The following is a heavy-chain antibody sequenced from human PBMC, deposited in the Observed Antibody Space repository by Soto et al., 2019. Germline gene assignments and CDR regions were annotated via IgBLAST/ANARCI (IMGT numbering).Heavy chain of an antibody. V-gene: IGHV5-51*01. CDR1: GYSFTSYW. D-gene: IGHD3-10*01. CDR3: ARLAMVRGVPNYGMDV. J-gene: IGHJ6*02. Sequence: GESLKISCKGSGYSFTSYWIGWVRQMPGKGLEWMGIIYPGDSDTRYSPSFQGHVTISADKSISTAYLQWSSLKASDTAMYYCARLAMVRGVPNYGMDVWGQGTTVNVSS. CDR2: IYPGDSDT.